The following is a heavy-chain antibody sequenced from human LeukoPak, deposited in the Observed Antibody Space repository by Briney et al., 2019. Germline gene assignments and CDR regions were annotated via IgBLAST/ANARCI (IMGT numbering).Heavy chain of an antibody. Sequence: SETLSLTCSVSGGSIKGGGFFWNWVRQHPGKGLEWIGHIYYSGSTSYNPSVKSRVTISVDTSKNQFSLKLTSVTAADTAMYYCARDHGRSYNYGSDALDIWGQGTLVIVSS. CDR1: GGSIKGGGFF. V-gene: IGHV4-31*03. CDR2: IYYSGST. J-gene: IGHJ3*02. CDR3: ARDHGRSYNYGSDALDI. D-gene: IGHD5-18*01.